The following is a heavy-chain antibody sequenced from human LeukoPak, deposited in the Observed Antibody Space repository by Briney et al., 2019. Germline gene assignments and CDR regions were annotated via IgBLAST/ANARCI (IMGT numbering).Heavy chain of an antibody. CDR3: AKDIPAHNGYCSSTSCYTGFDY. Sequence: PGGSLRLSCAASGFTFSSYGMHWVRQAPGKGLEWVAFIRYDGSNKYYADSVKGRFTISRDNSKNTLYLQMNSLRAEDTAVYYCAKDIPAHNGYCSSTSCYTGFDYWGQGTLVTVSP. CDR2: IRYDGSNK. J-gene: IGHJ4*02. D-gene: IGHD2-2*02. V-gene: IGHV3-30*02. CDR1: GFTFSSYG.